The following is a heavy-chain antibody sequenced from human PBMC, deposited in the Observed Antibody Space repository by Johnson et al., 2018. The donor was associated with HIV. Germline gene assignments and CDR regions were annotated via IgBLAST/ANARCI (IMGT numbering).Heavy chain of an antibody. CDR1: GFTFDDYA. J-gene: IGHJ3*02. CDR3: ARDGVYSSPWDALDI. D-gene: IGHD6-13*01. Sequence: VQLVESGGGLVQPGRSLRLSCVASGFTFDDYAMHWVRQAPGKGLKWVANINEDGSEEYYVDSVEGRLTISRDNAKNSLYLQIDNLRAEDTAVYYCARDGVYSSPWDALDIWGHGTMVTVSS. V-gene: IGHV3-7*05. CDR2: INEDGSEE.